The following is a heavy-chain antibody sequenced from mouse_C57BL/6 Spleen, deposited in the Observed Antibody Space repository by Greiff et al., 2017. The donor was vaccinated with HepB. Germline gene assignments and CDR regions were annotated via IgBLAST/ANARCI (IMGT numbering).Heavy chain of an antibody. J-gene: IGHJ4*01. V-gene: IGHV1-55*01. Sequence: VQLQQPGAELVKPGASVKMSCKASGYTFTSYWITWVKQRPGQGLEWIGDIYPGSGSTNYNEKFKSKATLTVDTSPSTAYMQLSSLTSEDSAVYYCARRPYYYAMDYWGQGTSVTVSS. CDR1: GYTFTSYW. CDR2: IYPGSGST. CDR3: ARRPYYYAMDY.